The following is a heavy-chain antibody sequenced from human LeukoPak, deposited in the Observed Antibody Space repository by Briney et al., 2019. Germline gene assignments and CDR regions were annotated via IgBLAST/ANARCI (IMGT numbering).Heavy chain of an antibody. CDR1: GFTFSSYA. D-gene: IGHD3-10*01. Sequence: GGSLRLSCEASGFTFSSYAMTWVRQAQGKGLEWVSAITTSGGYYADSVKGRFTISRDTSKNTLYLQMNSLRIEDTAVYYCAKVFEVRGARRPKDYWGQGTLVIVSS. J-gene: IGHJ4*02. CDR2: ITTSGG. V-gene: IGHV3-23*01. CDR3: AKVFEVRGARRPKDY.